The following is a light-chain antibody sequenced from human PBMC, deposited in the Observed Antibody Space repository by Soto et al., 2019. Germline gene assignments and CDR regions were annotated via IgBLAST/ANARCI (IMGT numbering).Light chain of an antibody. CDR1: SSNIGTNT. J-gene: IGLJ1*01. V-gene: IGLV1-44*01. CDR2: NNN. Sequence: QSVLTQPPSASGTPGQRVTMSCSGSSSNIGTNTVNWYQHLPGPAPKLLIYNNNQRPSGVPDRFSGSRSGTSASLAISGLQSDDEADYYCAAWDDSLNGYVFGTGTKLTVL. CDR3: AAWDDSLNGYV.